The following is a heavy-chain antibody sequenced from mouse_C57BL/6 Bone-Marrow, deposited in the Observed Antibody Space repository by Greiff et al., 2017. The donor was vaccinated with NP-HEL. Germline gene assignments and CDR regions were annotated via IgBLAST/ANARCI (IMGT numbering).Heavy chain of an antibody. Sequence: EVQVVESEGGLVQPGSSMKLSCTASGFTFSDYYMAWVRQVPEKGLEWVANINYDGSSTYYLDSLKSRFIISRDNAKNILYLQMSSLKSEDTATYYCARLTVYYFDYWGQGTTLTVSS. CDR3: ARLTVYYFDY. CDR1: GFTFSDYY. V-gene: IGHV5-16*01. J-gene: IGHJ2*01. D-gene: IGHD4-1*01. CDR2: INYDGSST.